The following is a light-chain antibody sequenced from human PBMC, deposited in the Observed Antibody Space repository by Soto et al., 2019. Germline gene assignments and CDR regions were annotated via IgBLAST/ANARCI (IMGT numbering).Light chain of an antibody. J-gene: IGKJ4*01. CDR3: QQVSSYPLT. CDR2: DAS. CDR1: QTVRNNY. V-gene: IGKV3-20*01. Sequence: EYVLTQSAGTLSLSPGERSTLSCRASQTVRNNYLAWYQQKPGQAPRLLIYDASSRATGIPDRFSGGGSGTDFTLTISRLEPEDFAVYYCQQVSSYPLTFGGGTKVDIK.